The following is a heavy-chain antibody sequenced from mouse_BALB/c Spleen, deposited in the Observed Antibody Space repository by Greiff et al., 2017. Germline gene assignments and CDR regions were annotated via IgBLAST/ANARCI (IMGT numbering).Heavy chain of an antibody. Sequence: VQLQQPGAELVKPGAPVKLSCKASGYTFTSYWMNWVKQRPGRGLEWIGRIDPSDSETHYNQKFKDKATLTVDKSSSTAYIQLSSLTSEDSAVYYCARGPYYYGSSYPYYFDYWGQGTTLTVSS. CDR1: GYTFTSYW. V-gene: IGHV1-69*02. CDR3: ARGPYYYGSSYPYYFDY. D-gene: IGHD1-1*01. CDR2: IDPSDSET. J-gene: IGHJ2*01.